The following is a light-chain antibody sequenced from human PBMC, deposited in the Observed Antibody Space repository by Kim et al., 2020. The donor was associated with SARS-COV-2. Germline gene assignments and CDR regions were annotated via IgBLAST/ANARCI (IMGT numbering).Light chain of an antibody. Sequence: QSVLTQPPSVSAASGQKVTISCSGSTSNIGNNYVSWYQQLPGTAPKLLIYDNDKRPSGIPDRFSGSKSGTSATLGITGLQTGDEADYYGGTWDSSLSAVVFGGGTKLTVL. CDR3: GTWDSSLSAVV. CDR1: TSNIGNNY. J-gene: IGLJ2*01. CDR2: DND. V-gene: IGLV1-51*01.